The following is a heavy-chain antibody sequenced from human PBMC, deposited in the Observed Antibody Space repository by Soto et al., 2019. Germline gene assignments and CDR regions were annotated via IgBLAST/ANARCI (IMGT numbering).Heavy chain of an antibody. V-gene: IGHV1-69*13. Sequence: SVKVSCKASGGTFSSYAISWVRQAPGQGLEWMGGIIPIFGTANYAQKFQGRVTITADESTSTAYMELSSLRSEDTAVYYCARAIFWSGYHWWYYGMDVWGQGXTVTVYS. CDR3: ARAIFWSGYHWWYYGMDV. D-gene: IGHD3-3*01. J-gene: IGHJ6*02. CDR2: IIPIFGTA. CDR1: GGTFSSYA.